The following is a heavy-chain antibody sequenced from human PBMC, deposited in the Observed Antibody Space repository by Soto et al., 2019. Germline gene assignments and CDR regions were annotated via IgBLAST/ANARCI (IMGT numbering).Heavy chain of an antibody. V-gene: IGHV4-61*01. CDR2: IYYSGST. J-gene: IGHJ6*02. D-gene: IGHD3-3*01. CDR1: AGSVSSGSYY. Sequence: SETLTLTFSVSAGSVSSGSYYWSWILQPPGKGLEWIGYIYYSGSTNYNPSLKRRVTISVDTSKNQFSLKLSSVTAADTAVYYCARDRLTIFGYPADYYYYYGMDVWGQGTTVT. CDR3: ARDRLTIFGYPADYYYYYGMDV.